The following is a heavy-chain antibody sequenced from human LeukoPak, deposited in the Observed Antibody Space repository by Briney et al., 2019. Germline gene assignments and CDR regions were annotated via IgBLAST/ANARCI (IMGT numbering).Heavy chain of an antibody. D-gene: IGHD3-10*01. CDR2: ISAYNGNT. V-gene: IGHV1-18*01. J-gene: IGHJ4*02. CDR1: GYTFTSYG. Sequence: ASVKVSCKASGYTFTSYGISWVRQAPGQGLEWMGWISAYNGNTNYAQKLQGRVTMTTDTSTSTAYVELRSLRSDDTAVYYCARATYGSGSYDFDYWGRGTLVTVSS. CDR3: ARATYGSGSYDFDY.